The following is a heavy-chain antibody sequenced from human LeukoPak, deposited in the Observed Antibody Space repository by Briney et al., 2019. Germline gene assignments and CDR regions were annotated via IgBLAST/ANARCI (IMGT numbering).Heavy chain of an antibody. CDR1: GFTFSSYN. J-gene: IGHJ3*02. Sequence: GGSLRLSCAAPGFTFSSYNMRWVRQAPGKGLEWVSSISTSSSYIYYADSVRRRFTISRDNAKNSLYLQMNSLRAEDTAVYYCARDGYYDRNGYPSNAFDIWGQGTLVSVSS. V-gene: IGHV3-21*01. CDR2: ISTSSSYI. CDR3: ARDGYYDRNGYPSNAFDI. D-gene: IGHD3-22*01.